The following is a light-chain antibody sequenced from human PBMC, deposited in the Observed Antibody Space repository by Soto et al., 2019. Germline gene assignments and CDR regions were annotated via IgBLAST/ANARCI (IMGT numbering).Light chain of an antibody. V-gene: IGKV3-20*01. CDR1: QSVSNNY. CDR3: QKYGSSGT. CDR2: GAS. Sequence: EIELTQSPGTLSLSPRXRATLSCRASQSVSNNYLALYQQKPGQAPRLLIYGASNRATGIPGRFSGSGSGKDFTFTISRLEPEDFAVYYCQKYGSSGTFGQGTKVDIK. J-gene: IGKJ1*01.